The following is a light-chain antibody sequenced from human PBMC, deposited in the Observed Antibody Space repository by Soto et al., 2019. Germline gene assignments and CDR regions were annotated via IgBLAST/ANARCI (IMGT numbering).Light chain of an antibody. CDR2: DAS. V-gene: IGKV3-11*01. CDR1: QSVSSY. CDR3: QQRSNWPVT. J-gene: IGKJ2*01. Sequence: EIVLTQSPATLSLSPGERATLSCRASQSVSSYLAWYQQKPGQAPRLLIYDASNRATGIPARFSGSGSGTDFTLTISGLEPEDFAVYYCQQRSNWPVTLGQGTKLEIK.